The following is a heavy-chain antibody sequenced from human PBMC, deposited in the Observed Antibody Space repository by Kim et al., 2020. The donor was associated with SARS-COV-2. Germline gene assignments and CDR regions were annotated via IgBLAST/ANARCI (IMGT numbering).Heavy chain of an antibody. D-gene: IGHD1-26*01. J-gene: IGHJ3*02. Sequence: GGSLRLSCAASGFTFSSEWMHWVRQGPGMGLVWVSRINPYGSITNYADSVKGRFTISRDNAKNTLYLQMNSLRAEDTALYYCARGILRTKGAFDIWGQGAMFTVSS. V-gene: IGHV3-74*01. CDR2: INPYGSIT. CDR3: ARGILRTKGAFDI. CDR1: GFTFSSEW.